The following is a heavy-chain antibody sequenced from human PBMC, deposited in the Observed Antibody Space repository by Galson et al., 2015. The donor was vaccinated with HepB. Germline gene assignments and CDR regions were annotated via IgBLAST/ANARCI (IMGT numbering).Heavy chain of an antibody. D-gene: IGHD2-15*01. CDR1: GGTFSSYA. CDR2: IIPILGIA. Sequence: SVKVSCKASGGTFSSYAISWVRQAPGQGLEWMGRIIPILGIANYAQKFQGRVTITADKSTSTAYMELSNLRSEDTAVYYCAIRPRGGVAVCDCWGQGTLVTVSS. CDR3: AIRPRGGVAVCDC. J-gene: IGHJ4*02. V-gene: IGHV1-69*04.